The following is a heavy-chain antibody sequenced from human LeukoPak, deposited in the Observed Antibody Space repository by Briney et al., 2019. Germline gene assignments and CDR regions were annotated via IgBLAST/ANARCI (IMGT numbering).Heavy chain of an antibody. Sequence: GGSLRLSCSASAFTFNKYPMHWVRQAPGKGLEWVATMTRSSAIYYADSVKGRFTISRDNAKNSVYLQLNSLRDEDTAVYSCARAQTMFWEFDGFDIWGRGTKVTVSS. CDR3: ARAQTMFWEFDGFDI. CDR1: AFTFNKYP. CDR2: MTRSSAI. J-gene: IGHJ3*02. V-gene: IGHV3-69-1*01. D-gene: IGHD3-10*02.